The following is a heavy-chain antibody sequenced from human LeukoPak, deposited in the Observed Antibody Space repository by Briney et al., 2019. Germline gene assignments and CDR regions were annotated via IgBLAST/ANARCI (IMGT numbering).Heavy chain of an antibody. J-gene: IGHJ4*02. CDR2: INHSGST. CDR3: ARGSSYGSGSYFY. V-gene: IGHV4-34*01. CDR1: GGSFSGCY. D-gene: IGHD3-10*01. Sequence: SETLSLTCAVYGGSFSGCYWSWIRQPPGKGLEWIGEINHSGSTNYNPSLKSRVTISVDTSKNQFSLKLSSVTAADTAVYYCARGSSYGSGSYFYWGQGTLVTVSS.